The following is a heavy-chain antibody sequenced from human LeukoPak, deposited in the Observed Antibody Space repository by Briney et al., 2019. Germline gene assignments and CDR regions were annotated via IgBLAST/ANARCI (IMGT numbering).Heavy chain of an antibody. V-gene: IGHV1-69*04. CDR2: IIPILGIA. CDR1: GGTFSSYA. CDR3: ASWRDYYGSGSYNWFDP. J-gene: IGHJ5*02. Sequence: SVKVSCKASGGTFSSYAISWVRQAPGQGLEWMGRIIPILGIANYAQKFQGRVTITADKSTSTAYMELSSLRSEDTAVYYCASWRDYYGSGSYNWFDPWGQGTLVTVSS. D-gene: IGHD3-10*01.